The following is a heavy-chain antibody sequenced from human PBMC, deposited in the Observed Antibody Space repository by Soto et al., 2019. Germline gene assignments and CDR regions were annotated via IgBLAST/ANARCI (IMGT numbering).Heavy chain of an antibody. CDR3: ARNRPMDV. CDR1: GFTFSSYS. CDR2: ISSSSTPT. J-gene: IGHJ6*03. Sequence: PGGSLRLSCAASGFTFSSYSMNWVHQAPGKGLEWVSYISSSSTPTYYADSVKGRFTISRDNAKNSMYLQMNSLRAEDTAVYYCARNRPMDVWGKGTTVTVSS. V-gene: IGHV3-48*01.